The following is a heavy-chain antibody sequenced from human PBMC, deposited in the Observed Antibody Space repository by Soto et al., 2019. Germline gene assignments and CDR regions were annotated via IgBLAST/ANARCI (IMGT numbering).Heavy chain of an antibody. V-gene: IGHV6-1*01. J-gene: IGHJ4*02. D-gene: IGHD2-2*02. CDR2: TYYRSKWYN. Sequence: SQTLSLTCAISGDSVSSNSAAWNWIRQSPSRGLEWLGRTYYRSKWYNDYAVSVKSRITINPDTSKNQFSLQLNSVTPEDTAVYYRATGYCSSTSCYMPLGSRFDYWGQGTLVTVSS. CDR3: ATGYCSSTSCYMPLGSRFDY. CDR1: GDSVSSNSAA.